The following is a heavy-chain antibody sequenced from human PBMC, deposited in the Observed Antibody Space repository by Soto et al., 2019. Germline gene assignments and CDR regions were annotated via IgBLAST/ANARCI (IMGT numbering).Heavy chain of an antibody. CDR3: ARRLAAAGTYYYYGMDV. Sequence: GESLKISCKGSGYSFTSYWISWVRQMPGKGLEWMGRIDPSDSYTNYSPSFQGHVTISADKSISTAYLQWSSLKASDTAMYYCARRLAAAGTYYYYGMDVRAQGTTVTVYS. CDR2: IDPSDSYT. J-gene: IGHJ6*02. D-gene: IGHD6-13*01. V-gene: IGHV5-10-1*01. CDR1: GYSFTSYW.